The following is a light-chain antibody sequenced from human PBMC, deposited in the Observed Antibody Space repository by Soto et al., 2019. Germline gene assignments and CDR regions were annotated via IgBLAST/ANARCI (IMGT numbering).Light chain of an antibody. CDR2: GNS. Sequence: QSVLTQPPSVSGAPGQRVTISCTGSSSNIGAGYDVHWYQQLPGTAPKLLIYGNSNRPSGVPDRFSGSKSGTSASLAITGLHDEDEADYYCQSYDSSLSVGVFGGGTKLTVL. CDR3: QSYDSSLSVGV. J-gene: IGLJ3*02. CDR1: SSNIGAGYD. V-gene: IGLV1-40*01.